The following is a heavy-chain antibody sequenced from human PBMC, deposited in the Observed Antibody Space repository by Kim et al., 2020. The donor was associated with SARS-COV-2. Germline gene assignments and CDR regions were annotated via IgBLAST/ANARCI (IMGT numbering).Heavy chain of an antibody. CDR2: ISGGSPYI. Sequence: GGSLRLSCAASGFMFNNYSMNWVRQAPEKGLELVSSISGGSPYIYYGDSVKGRFTISRDNAKNSLYLQMNSLRADDTSVYYCAKGEFQWAMDYWGEGTPV. CDR1: GFMFNNYS. J-gene: IGHJ4*02. V-gene: IGHV3-21*01. CDR3: AKGEFQWAMDY. D-gene: IGHD1-26*01.